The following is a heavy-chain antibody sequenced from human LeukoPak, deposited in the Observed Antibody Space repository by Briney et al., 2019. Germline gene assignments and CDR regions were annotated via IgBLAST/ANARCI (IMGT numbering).Heavy chain of an antibody. CDR3: GSGYSANYLKRRFPISRANSTSTLYFAMGRLTAAAMGVSYCARGGGFSTGCYYFDD. D-gene: IGHD2-15*01. CDR2: ITVNVGTT. Sequence: GRSLRLSCAASGFTFSSYTIHWVRQAPEMGLEYVSAITVNVGTTYYANSVKVRFPISRNNSKNTLYLKMGILRPQDMGCDNGGSGYSANYLKRRFPISRANSTSTLYFAMGRLTAAAMGVSYCARGGGFSTGCYYFDDWGQGTLVTVSS. V-gene: IGHV3-64*01. CDR1: GFTFSSYT. J-gene: IGHJ4*02.